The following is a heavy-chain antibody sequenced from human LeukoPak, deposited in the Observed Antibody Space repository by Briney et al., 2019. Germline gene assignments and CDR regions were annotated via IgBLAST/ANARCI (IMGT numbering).Heavy chain of an antibody. V-gene: IGHV3-33*01. CDR1: GFTFSSYG. CDR3: VRGRRGMDV. J-gene: IGHJ6*02. CDR2: TWYDGSNK. Sequence: PGGSLRLSCAASGFTFSSYGMHWVRQAPGKGLEWVAVTWYDGSNKYYADSVKGRFTISRDNSKNTLSLQMNSLRAEDTAVYYCVRGRRGMDVWGQGTSVTVSS.